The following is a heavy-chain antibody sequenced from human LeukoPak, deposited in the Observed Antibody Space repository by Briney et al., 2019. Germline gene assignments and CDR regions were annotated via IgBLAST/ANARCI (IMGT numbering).Heavy chain of an antibody. V-gene: IGHV4-38-2*01. D-gene: IGHD1-1*01. CDR2: IYHSGST. CDR1: GYSISSGYY. Sequence: SETLSLTCAVSGYSISSGYYWGWIRQPPGKGLGWIGSIYHSGSTYYNPSPKSRVTISVDTSKNQFSLKLSSVTAADTAVYYCARRARGTPDYWGQGTLVTVSS. CDR3: ARRARGTPDY. J-gene: IGHJ4*02.